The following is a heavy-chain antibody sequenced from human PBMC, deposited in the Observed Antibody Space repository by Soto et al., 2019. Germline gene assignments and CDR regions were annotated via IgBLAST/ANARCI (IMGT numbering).Heavy chain of an antibody. D-gene: IGHD6-19*01. Sequence: EVQLLESGGGLAEPGGSLRLSCAASGFTFNTYAMSWVRQAPGKGLEWVSAISDSGGRTYYVDSVKGRFTISRDNSKNTLYLQMSSLRAEDTAVYFCAKELVNSGWTYFDYWGQGTLVTVSS. CDR2: ISDSGGRT. J-gene: IGHJ4*02. V-gene: IGHV3-23*01. CDR3: AKELVNSGWTYFDY. CDR1: GFTFNTYA.